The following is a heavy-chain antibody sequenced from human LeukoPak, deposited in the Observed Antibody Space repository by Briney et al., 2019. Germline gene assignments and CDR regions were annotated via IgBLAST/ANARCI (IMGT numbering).Heavy chain of an antibody. V-gene: IGHV3-30*03. J-gene: IGHJ6*02. Sequence: PGGSLRLSCAASGFTFSSYGMHWVRQAPGKGLEWVAVISYDGSNKYYADSVKGRFTISRDNAKNSLYLQMDSLRAEDTAVYYCTRDFRDEGYSYVDGMDVWGQGTTVTVSS. CDR3: TRDFRDEGYSYVDGMDV. D-gene: IGHD5-18*01. CDR2: ISYDGSNK. CDR1: GFTFSSYG.